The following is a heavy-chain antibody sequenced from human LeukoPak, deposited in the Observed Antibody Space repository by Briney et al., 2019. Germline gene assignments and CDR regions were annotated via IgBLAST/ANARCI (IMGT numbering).Heavy chain of an antibody. CDR1: GFTFSSYG. D-gene: IGHD4-17*01. CDR2: ISYDRSNK. V-gene: IGHV3-30*18. Sequence: GGSLRLSCAASGFTFSSYGMHWVRQAPGKGLEWVAVISYDRSNKYYADSVKGRFTISRDNSKNTLYLQMNSLRAEDTAVYYCAKDYSVTTYLDYWGQETLVTVSS. J-gene: IGHJ4*02. CDR3: AKDYSVTTYLDY.